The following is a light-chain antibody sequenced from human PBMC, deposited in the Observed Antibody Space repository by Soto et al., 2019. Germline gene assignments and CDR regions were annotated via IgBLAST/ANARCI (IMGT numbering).Light chain of an antibody. V-gene: IGKV3-15*01. CDR3: QQYNNWHPWT. CDR2: GAS. J-gene: IGKJ1*01. Sequence: EILLTQSPGTLSWSPGERATLSCGASQSVSSNLAWYQQKPGQAPRLLIYGASTRATGIPASFSGSGSATEFTLTISSLKSADFAVYFCQQYNNWHPWTFGHGTKVDIK. CDR1: QSVSSN.